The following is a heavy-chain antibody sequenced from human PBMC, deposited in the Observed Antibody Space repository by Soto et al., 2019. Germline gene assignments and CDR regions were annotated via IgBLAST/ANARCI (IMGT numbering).Heavy chain of an antibody. CDR1: GYSFTSYA. CDR2: INCGNGNA. V-gene: IGHV1-3*01. Sequence: ASVKVSCKASGYSFTSYAIHWVRQAPGQRLEWMGWINCGNGNAKYSQKFQGKVTTHRDTSATTAYLELSDLRTEDTALYYCVRELVVRGVPKWFDPWGQGTLVTVSS. J-gene: IGHJ5*02. CDR3: VRELVVRGVPKWFDP. D-gene: IGHD3-10*01.